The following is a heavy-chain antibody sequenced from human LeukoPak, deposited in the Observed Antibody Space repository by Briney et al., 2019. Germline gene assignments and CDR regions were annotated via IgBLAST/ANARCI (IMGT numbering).Heavy chain of an antibody. D-gene: IGHD3-22*01. V-gene: IGHV4-39*07. CDR1: GGSISSSSYY. CDR3: ARGQKVVIDSPFDY. J-gene: IGHJ4*02. CDR2: IYYSGST. Sequence: PSETLSLTCTVSGGSISSSSYYWGWIRQPPGKGLEWIGSIYYSGSTYYNPSLKSRVTISVDTSKNQFSLKLSSVTAADTAVYYCARGQKVVIDSPFDYWGQGTLVTVPS.